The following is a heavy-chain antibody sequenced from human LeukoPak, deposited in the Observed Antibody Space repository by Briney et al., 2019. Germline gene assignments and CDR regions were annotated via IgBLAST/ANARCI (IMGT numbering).Heavy chain of an antibody. CDR3: ASPRDIVVVVAATAGYFDL. CDR1: GDSISSSNFY. V-gene: IGHV4-39*07. CDR2: LYHSGST. Sequence: SETLSLTCSVSGDSISSSNFYWSWIRQPPGKGLEWIGSLYHSGSTFYNPSLKNRVSISVDTSKNQFSLKLSSVTAADTAVYYCASPRDIVVVVAATAGYFDLWGRGTLVTVSS. D-gene: IGHD2-15*01. J-gene: IGHJ2*01.